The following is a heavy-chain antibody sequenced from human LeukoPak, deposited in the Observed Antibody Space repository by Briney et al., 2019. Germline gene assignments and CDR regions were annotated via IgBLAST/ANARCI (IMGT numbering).Heavy chain of an antibody. J-gene: IGHJ6*02. CDR1: GGSISSSSYY. V-gene: IGHV4-61*05. CDR2: ISYSGSP. Sequence: SETLSLTCTVSGGSISSSSYYWGWIRQPPGKGLEWIGYISYSGSPTYNPSLKSRVTISLDTSKNQFSLKVSSVTAADTALYYCARSVPGTHGPVYGMDVWGQGTTVTVSS. CDR3: ARSVPGTHGPVYGMDV. D-gene: IGHD3-16*01.